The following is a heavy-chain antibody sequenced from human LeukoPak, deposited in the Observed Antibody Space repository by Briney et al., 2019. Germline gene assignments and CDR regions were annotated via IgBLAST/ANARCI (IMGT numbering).Heavy chain of an antibody. D-gene: IGHD3-22*01. CDR3: ARDSKYYYDSSGGDAFDI. CDR2: ISRSSSYI. Sequence: GGALRLSCAASGFTFSSYSMNWVRQAPGKGLEWGSSISRSSSYIYYADSVKGRFTISRDNAKNSLYLQMNSLRAEDTAVYYCARDSKYYYDSSGGDAFDIWGQGTMVTVSS. CDR1: GFTFSSYS. V-gene: IGHV3-21*01. J-gene: IGHJ3*02.